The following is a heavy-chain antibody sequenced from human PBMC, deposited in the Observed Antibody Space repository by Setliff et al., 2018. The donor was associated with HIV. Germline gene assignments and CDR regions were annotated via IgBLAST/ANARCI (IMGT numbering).Heavy chain of an antibody. V-gene: IGHV4-59*12. Sequence: PSETLSLTCTVSGGSISSYYWNWIRQPPGKGLEWIGYIHYGGVAYYNPSLKSRLAMSADTSKNQFSLNLNSVTAADTAVYYCARDGVIRGLISWGYFDLWGRGTLVTVSS. J-gene: IGHJ2*01. CDR1: GGSISSYY. CDR2: IHYGGVA. CDR3: ARDGVIRGLISWGYFDL. D-gene: IGHD3-10*01.